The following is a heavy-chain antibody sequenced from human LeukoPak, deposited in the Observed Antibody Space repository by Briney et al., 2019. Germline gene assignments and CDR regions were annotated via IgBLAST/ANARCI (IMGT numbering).Heavy chain of an antibody. J-gene: IGHJ4*02. CDR1: GYTFTGYY. V-gene: IGHV1-2*02. CDR3: ARDRTRTGYSSGWYHDY. CDR2: INPNSGGT. Sequence: ASVKVSCKASGYTFTGYYMHWVRQAPGQGLEWMGWINPNSGGTNYAQKFQGRVTMTRDTSISTAYMELSRLRSDDAAVYYCARDRTRTGYSSGWYHDYWGQGTLVTVSS. D-gene: IGHD6-19*01.